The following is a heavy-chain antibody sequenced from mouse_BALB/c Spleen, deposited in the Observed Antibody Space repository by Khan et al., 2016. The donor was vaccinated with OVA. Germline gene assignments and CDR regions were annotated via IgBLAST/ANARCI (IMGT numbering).Heavy chain of an antibody. Sequence: QVQLQQSGAELMKPGASVKISCKATGYTFSSYWIEWVKQRPGHGLEWSGEILPGSGSSKYNEKFKGKATFTADTSSNTAYMQFSSLTSEESAVYYCARRGMGAMDYWGQGTLVTVSS. J-gene: IGHJ4*01. CDR3: ARRGMGAMDY. V-gene: IGHV1-9*01. CDR2: ILPGSGSS. CDR1: GYTFSSYW. D-gene: IGHD2-3*01.